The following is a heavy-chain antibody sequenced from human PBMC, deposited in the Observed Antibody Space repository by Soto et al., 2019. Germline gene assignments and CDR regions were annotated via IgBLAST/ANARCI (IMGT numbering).Heavy chain of an antibody. CDR1: GYSFTSYW. J-gene: IGHJ6*02. Sequence: GESLKISCKGSGYSFTSYWISWVRQMPGKGLEWMGRIDPSDSYTNYSPSFQGHVTISADKSISTAYLQWSSLKASDTPMYYCARLGYCRSTSCPRKYSNWMDVCDQGTAVTVS. D-gene: IGHD2-2*01. CDR3: ARLGYCRSTSCPRKYSNWMDV. CDR2: IDPSDSYT. V-gene: IGHV5-10-1*01.